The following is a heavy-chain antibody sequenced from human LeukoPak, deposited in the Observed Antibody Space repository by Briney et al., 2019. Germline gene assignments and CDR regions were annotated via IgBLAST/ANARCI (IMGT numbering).Heavy chain of an antibody. Sequence: PGGSLRLSCAASGFTFSSYAMSWVRQAPGKGLEWVSAISCSGGSTYYADSVKGRFTISRDNSKNTLYLQMNSLRAEDTAVYYCAKVLSEAGLHYYYYYYYMDVWGKGTTVTVSS. CDR3: AKVLSEAGLHYYYYYYYMDV. V-gene: IGHV3-23*01. CDR1: GFTFSSYA. J-gene: IGHJ6*03. CDR2: ISCSGGST.